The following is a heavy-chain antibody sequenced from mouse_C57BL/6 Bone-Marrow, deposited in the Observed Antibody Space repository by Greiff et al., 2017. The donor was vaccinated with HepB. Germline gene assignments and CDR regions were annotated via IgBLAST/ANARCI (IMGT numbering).Heavy chain of an antibody. CDR1: GFTFSSYA. CDR3: AWYFDV. J-gene: IGHJ1*03. CDR2: ISDGGSYT. V-gene: IGHV5-4*01. Sequence: EVQLMESGGGLVKPGGSLKLSCAASGFTFSSYAMSWVRQTPEKRLEWVATISDGGSYTYYPDNVKGRFTISRDNAKNNLYLQMSHLKSEDTAMYYCAWYFDVWGTGTTVTVSS.